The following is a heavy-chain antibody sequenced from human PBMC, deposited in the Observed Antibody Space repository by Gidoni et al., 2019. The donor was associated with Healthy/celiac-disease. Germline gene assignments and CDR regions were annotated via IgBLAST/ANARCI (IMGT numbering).Heavy chain of an antibody. CDR3: AREGGIAAGQLLYYYYGMDV. V-gene: IGHV1-8*01. J-gene: IGHJ6*02. Sequence: QVQLVQSGAEVKTPGAAGKVSCKASGYTFTSYDNNWVRQATGQGREWMGWMNPNSGNTGYAQKFQGRVTMTRNTSISTVYMELSSLRSEDTAVYYCAREGGIAAGQLLYYYYGMDVWGQGTTVTVSS. CDR1: GYTFTSYD. CDR2: MNPNSGNT. D-gene: IGHD6-13*01.